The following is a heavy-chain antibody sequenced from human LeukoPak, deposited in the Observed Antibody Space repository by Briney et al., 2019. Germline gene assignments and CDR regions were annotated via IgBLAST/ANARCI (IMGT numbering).Heavy chain of an antibody. Sequence: GGSLRLSCAASGFTVSSNYMSWVRQSPGKGLEWVSAISGSGDTTYYADSVKGRFTISRDNSKNTLYLQMNSLRAEDTAVYYCAKAHGRDLNFYFDYWGQGTLVTVSS. D-gene: IGHD1-20*01. CDR3: AKAHGRDLNFYFDY. CDR2: ISGSGDTT. J-gene: IGHJ4*02. CDR1: GFTVSSNY. V-gene: IGHV3-23*01.